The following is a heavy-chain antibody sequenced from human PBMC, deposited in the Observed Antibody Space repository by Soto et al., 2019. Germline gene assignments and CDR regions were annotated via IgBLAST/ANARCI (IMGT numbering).Heavy chain of an antibody. J-gene: IGHJ5*02. D-gene: IGHD2-21*01. Sequence: PSETLSLTCTVSGGSISSYYWSWIRQPPGKGLEWIGYIYYSGSTDYDPSLKSRVTISVDTSKNTVYLQMNSLRAEDSAVYYCAREYSDGWFDPWGQGTLVTVSS. CDR3: AREYSDGWFDP. CDR2: IYYSGST. CDR1: GGSISSYY. V-gene: IGHV4-59*01.